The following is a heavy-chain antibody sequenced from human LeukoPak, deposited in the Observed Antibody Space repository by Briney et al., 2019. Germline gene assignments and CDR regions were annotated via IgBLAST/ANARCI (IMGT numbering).Heavy chain of an antibody. CDR1: GFTFSSYG. J-gene: IGHJ4*02. V-gene: IGHV3-30*18. CDR3: AKPPEVGATVGYFDY. CDR2: ISFDGSNQ. Sequence: PVGSLRLSCAASGFTFSSYGMHWVRQAPGKGLEWVALISFDGSNQYYADSVKGRFTISRDNSKNTLYLQMNSLRAEDTAVYYCAKPPEVGATVGYFDYWGQGTLVTVSS. D-gene: IGHD1-26*01.